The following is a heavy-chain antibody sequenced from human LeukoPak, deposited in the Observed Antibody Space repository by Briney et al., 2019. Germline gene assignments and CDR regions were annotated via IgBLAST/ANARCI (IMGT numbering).Heavy chain of an antibody. CDR3: ARPTPYDSSGYYYEYFQH. CDR1: GGTFSSYT. V-gene: IGHV1-69*02. J-gene: IGHJ1*01. D-gene: IGHD3-22*01. Sequence: ASVKVSCKASGGTFSSYTISWVRQAPGQGLEWMGRIIPILGIANYAQKFQGRVTITADKPTSTAYMELSSLRSEDTAVYYCARPTPYDSSGYYYEYFQHWGQGTLVTVSS. CDR2: IIPILGIA.